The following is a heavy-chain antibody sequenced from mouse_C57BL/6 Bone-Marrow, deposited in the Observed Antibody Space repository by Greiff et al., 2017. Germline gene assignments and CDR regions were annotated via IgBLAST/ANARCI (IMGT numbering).Heavy chain of an antibody. CDR2: IDPENGDT. J-gene: IGHJ1*03. Sequence: VQLQQSGAELVRPGASVKLSCTASGFNIKDDYMHWVKQRPEQGLEWIGWIDPENGDTEYASKFQGKATITADTSSNTAYLQLSSLTSEDTAVYYCTTAYYYGSRNWYFDVWGTGTTVTVSS. CDR3: TTAYYYGSRNWYFDV. V-gene: IGHV14-4*01. CDR1: GFNIKDDY. D-gene: IGHD1-1*01.